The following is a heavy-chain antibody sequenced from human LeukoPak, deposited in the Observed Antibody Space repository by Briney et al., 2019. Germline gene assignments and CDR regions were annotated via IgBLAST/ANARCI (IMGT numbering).Heavy chain of an antibody. D-gene: IGHD1-1*01. CDR2: MNPNSGNT. CDR3: ATRVSGRYVTLNWNEEDF. CDR1: GYTFTSYD. J-gene: IGHJ4*02. Sequence: ASVKVSCKASGYTFTSYDINWVRQATGQGLEWMEWMNPNSGNTGYAQKFQGRVTMTRNTSISTAYMELSSLRSEDTAVYYCATRVSGRYVTLNWNEEDFWGQGTLVTVSS. V-gene: IGHV1-8*01.